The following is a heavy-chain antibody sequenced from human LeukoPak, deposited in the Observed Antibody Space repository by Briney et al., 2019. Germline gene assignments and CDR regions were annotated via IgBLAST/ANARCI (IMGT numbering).Heavy chain of an antibody. Sequence: GGSLRLSCAASGFTFGSYWMSWVRQAPGKGLEWVANIKQDGTEKYYVDSVKGRFSISRDNAKNSLYLQMNRLRAEDTAVYYCARDLGYCSGGNCYRYYFDYWGQGTLVTVSS. V-gene: IGHV3-7*04. CDR1: GFTFGSYW. D-gene: IGHD2-15*01. J-gene: IGHJ4*02. CDR2: IKQDGTEK. CDR3: ARDLGYCSGGNCYRYYFDY.